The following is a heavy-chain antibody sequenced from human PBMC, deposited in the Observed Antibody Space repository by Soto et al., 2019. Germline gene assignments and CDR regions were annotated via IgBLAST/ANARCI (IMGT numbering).Heavy chain of an antibody. CDR3: ARKAAAGTYWFDP. J-gene: IGHJ5*02. CDR1: GGSISSYY. V-gene: IGHV4-59*08. D-gene: IGHD6-13*01. Sequence: PSETLSLTCTVSGGSISSYYWSWIRQPPGKGLEWIGYIYYSGSTNYNPSLKSRVTISVDTSKNQFSLKLSSVTAADTAVYYCARKAAAGTYWFDPWGQGTLVTVSS. CDR2: IYYSGST.